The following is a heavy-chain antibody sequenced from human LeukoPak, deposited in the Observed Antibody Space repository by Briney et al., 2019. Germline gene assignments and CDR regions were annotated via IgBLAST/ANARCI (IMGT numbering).Heavy chain of an antibody. CDR2: IIPIYGTP. V-gene: IGHV1-69*05. CDR1: GGTLSGYT. CDR3: ARGKLGYYYYHMDA. J-gene: IGHJ6*03. D-gene: IGHD3-3*02. Sequence: SVKVSCKASGGTLSGYTISWVRQAPGQGLEWMGGIIPIYGTPHSAQKFQGRVTITTDESTSTAFMDLSSLRSEDTAVYYCARGKLGYYYYHMDAWGKGTTVTVS.